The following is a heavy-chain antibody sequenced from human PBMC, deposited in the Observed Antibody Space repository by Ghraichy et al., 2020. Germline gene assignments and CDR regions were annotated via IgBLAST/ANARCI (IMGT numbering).Heavy chain of an antibody. CDR3: AIEAVAGNYFDY. CDR1: GFTFSDYY. Sequence: GESLNISCAASGFTFSDYYMSWIRQAPGKGLEWVSYISSSGYTVYYADSVKGRFTISRDNAKNSLYLQMNSLRAEDTAVYYCAIEAVAGNYFDYWGQGTLGTVSS. V-gene: IGHV3-11*01. D-gene: IGHD6-19*01. CDR2: ISSSGYTV. J-gene: IGHJ4*02.